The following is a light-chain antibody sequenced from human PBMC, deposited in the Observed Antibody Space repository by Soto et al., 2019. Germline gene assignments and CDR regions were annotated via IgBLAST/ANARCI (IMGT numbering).Light chain of an antibody. CDR3: SSFTTTTWV. V-gene: IGLV2-14*01. Sequence: QSALAQPASVSGSPGQSITISRTGTSSDVGGYNYVSWYQQHPGKAPKLMIFEVSYRPSGVSNRFSGFKSGNTASLTISGLQAEDEADYYCSSFTTTTWVFGGGTKVTVL. CDR2: EVS. J-gene: IGLJ3*02. CDR1: SSDVGGYNY.